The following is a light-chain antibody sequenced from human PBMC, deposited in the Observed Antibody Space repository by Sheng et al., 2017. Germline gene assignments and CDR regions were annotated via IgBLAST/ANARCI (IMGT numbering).Light chain of an antibody. V-gene: IGLV2-14*03. CDR3: SSYTSSSTPYV. CDR1: SSDVGAYDR. CDR2: DVS. Sequence: QSALTQPASVSGSPGQSITISCTGTSSDVGAYDRVSWYQQHPGKVPKLMISDVSLRPSGVSNRFSGSKSGNTASLTISGLQAEDEADYYCSSYTSSSTPYVFGTGTKVTVL. J-gene: IGLJ1*01.